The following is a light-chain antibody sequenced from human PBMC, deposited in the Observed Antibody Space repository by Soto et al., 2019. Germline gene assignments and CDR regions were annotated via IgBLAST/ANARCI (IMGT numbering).Light chain of an antibody. V-gene: IGKV1-39*01. CDR1: QSISSY. CDR2: AAS. CDR3: HQRYSPPLVT. Sequence: DIQMTQSPSSLSASVGDRVTITCRASQSISSYLNWYQQKPGKAPKLLIYAASSLQSDVPSRFSGSGSGTDFTLTISILQPEYLATYYCHQRYSPPLVTLGQWTKLEIK. J-gene: IGKJ2*01.